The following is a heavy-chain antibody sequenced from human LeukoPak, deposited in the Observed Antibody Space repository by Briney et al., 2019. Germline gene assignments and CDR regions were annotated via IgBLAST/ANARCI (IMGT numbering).Heavy chain of an antibody. CDR2: MNPNSGNT. CDR1: GYTFTSYD. V-gene: IGHV1-8*03. D-gene: IGHD2-2*01. CDR3: ARSPEYCSSTSCYSFDY. Sequence: GASVKVSCKASGYTFTSYDINWVRQATGQGLEWMGWMNPNSGNTGYAQKFQGRVTITRNTSISTAYMELGSLRAEDMAVYYCARSPEYCSSTSCYSFDYWGQGTLVTVSS. J-gene: IGHJ4*02.